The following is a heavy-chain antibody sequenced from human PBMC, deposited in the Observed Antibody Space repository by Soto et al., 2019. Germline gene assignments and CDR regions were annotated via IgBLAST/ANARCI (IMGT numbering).Heavy chain of an antibody. CDR2: IYYTGTT. CDR1: GGSVSSGSYY. J-gene: IGHJ4*02. V-gene: IGHV4-61*01. D-gene: IGHD2-8*02. Sequence: SSETLSLTCTVSGGSVSSGSYYWSWIRQSPGKGLEWIGYIYYTGTTHYNPSLKSRVTISVDTSKNQFSLKLTSVTAADTAVYYCARDNITGLFYYWGQGTLVPVSS. CDR3: ARDNITGLFYY.